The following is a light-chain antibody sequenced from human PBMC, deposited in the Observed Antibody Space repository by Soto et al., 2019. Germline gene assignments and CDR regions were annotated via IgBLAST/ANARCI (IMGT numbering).Light chain of an antibody. CDR2: GVS. CDR1: QSVGSTF. CDR3: QHYGSSQLT. J-gene: IGKJ4*01. V-gene: IGKV3-20*01. Sequence: EIVLTQSPGTLSVSPGERATLSCRASQSVGSTFLAWYQQKPGQAPRLLIYGVSKRATGIPDRFSGSGSVKGLILTISRLEPEDFPVYYCQHYGSSQLTVGGGAKVHIK.